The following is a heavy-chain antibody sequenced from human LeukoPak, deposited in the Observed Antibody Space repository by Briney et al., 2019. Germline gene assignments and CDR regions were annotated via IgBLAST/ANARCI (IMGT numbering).Heavy chain of an antibody. D-gene: IGHD5-24*01. CDR3: ARGTEMATMGSWFDP. J-gene: IGHJ5*02. V-gene: IGHV3-7*01. CDR2: IKQDRSEK. CDR1: GFTFTNYW. Sequence: GGSLRLSCAASGFTFTNYWMSWVRQAPGKGLELVANIKQDRSEKYYVDSVKGRFTISRDNAKNSLYLQMNSLSADDTAVYYCARGTEMATMGSWFDPWGQGTLVTVSS.